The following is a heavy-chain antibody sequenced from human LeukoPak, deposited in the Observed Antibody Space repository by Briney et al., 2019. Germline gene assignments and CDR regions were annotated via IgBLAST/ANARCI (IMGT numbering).Heavy chain of an antibody. V-gene: IGHV4-61*02. Sequence: SETLSLTCTVSGGSISTGREYWSWIRQPAGKGLEWIGRVYATGSTNYSPSLKSRATITLDPSKNQFSLKLSSVTAADTAMYYCARLAPYSSGPHFDYWGQGILVTVSS. D-gene: IGHD6-19*01. CDR1: GGSISTGREY. J-gene: IGHJ4*02. CDR2: VYATGST. CDR3: ARLAPYSSGPHFDY.